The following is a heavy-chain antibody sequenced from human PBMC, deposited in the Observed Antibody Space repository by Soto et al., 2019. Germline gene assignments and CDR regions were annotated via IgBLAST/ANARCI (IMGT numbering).Heavy chain of an antibody. CDR3: AKEGLVAAALSYYYYGMDV. V-gene: IGHV3-30*18. CDR1: GFTFSSYG. Sequence: SLRLSCAASGFTFSSYGMHWVRQAPGKGLEWVAVISYDGSNKYYADSVKGRFTISRDNSKNTLYLQMNSLRAEDTAVYYCAKEGLVAAALSYYYYGMDVCGQGTTVTVSS. J-gene: IGHJ6*02. CDR2: ISYDGSNK. D-gene: IGHD6-13*01.